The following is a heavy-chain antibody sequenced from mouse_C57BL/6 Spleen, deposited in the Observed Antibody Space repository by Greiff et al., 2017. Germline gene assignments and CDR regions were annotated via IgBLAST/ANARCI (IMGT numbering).Heavy chain of an antibody. V-gene: IGHV1-5*01. D-gene: IGHD1-1*01. CDR2: ISPGNSDP. CDR3: TRHDGRSWAWCAY. Sequence: EVQLQQSGTVLARPGASVKMSCTTSGYTFTSYWMHWVKPRPGQGLEWIGAISPGNSDPSYNQKCKGTAKLNAVTSSSTAEMELSSRTNEDSAGYYCTRHDGRSWAWCAYWGQGTLVTVSA. CDR1: GYTFTSYW. J-gene: IGHJ3*01.